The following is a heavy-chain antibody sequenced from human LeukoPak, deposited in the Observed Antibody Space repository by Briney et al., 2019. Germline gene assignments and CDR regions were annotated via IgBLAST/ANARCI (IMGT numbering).Heavy chain of an antibody. D-gene: IGHD3-10*01. V-gene: IGHV3-33*01. CDR1: GFTFSSYG. Sequence: PGGSLRLSCAASGFTFSSYGFHWVGQAPGKGLEWVAVIWSDGSYKYYADSVKGRFTISRDDSKNTLYLQMNSLRAEDTAVYYCARDSGRFDVFDIWGQGTMVTVSS. J-gene: IGHJ3*02. CDR3: ARDSGRFDVFDI. CDR2: IWSDGSYK.